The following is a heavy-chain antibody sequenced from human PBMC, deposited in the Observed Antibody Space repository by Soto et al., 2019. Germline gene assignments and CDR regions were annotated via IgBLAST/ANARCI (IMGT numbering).Heavy chain of an antibody. CDR1: GFTFRSSA. V-gene: IGHV3-33*01. CDR3: AREVKRFCSGGNCRNWLDT. Sequence: QVQLVESGGGVVQPGRSLRLSCAASGFTFRSSAMHWVRQAPGKGLDWVAVIWYDGNNKYYADSVKGRFTISRDNSKNTLYLQMNSLRAEDTAVYYCAREVKRFCSGGNCRNWLDTWGQGTLVTVSS. J-gene: IGHJ5*02. D-gene: IGHD2-15*01. CDR2: IWYDGNNK.